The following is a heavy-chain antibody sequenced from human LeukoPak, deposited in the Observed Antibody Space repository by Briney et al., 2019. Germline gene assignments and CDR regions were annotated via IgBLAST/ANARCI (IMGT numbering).Heavy chain of an antibody. J-gene: IGHJ4*02. CDR3: AKDGEYSSSWNHFDY. CDR2: ISGSGGST. D-gene: IGHD6-13*01. CDR1: GFTFSSYA. V-gene: IGHV3-23*01. Sequence: GGSLRLSCAASGFTFSSYAMSWVRQAPGKGLEWVSAISGSGGSTYYADSVKGRFTISRDNSKNTLYLQMNSLRAEDTAVYYCAKDGEYSSSWNHFDYWGQGTLVTVSS.